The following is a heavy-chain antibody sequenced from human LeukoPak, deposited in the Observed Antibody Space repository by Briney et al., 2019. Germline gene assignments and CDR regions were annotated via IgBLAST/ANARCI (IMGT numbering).Heavy chain of an antibody. D-gene: IGHD3-10*01. CDR2: IAWNSGNT. V-gene: IGHV3-9*01. CDR3: AKDMNSYGSGSSYNPWGPFDS. CDR1: GFTFDNYA. Sequence: PGRSLRLSCAASGFTFDNYAMHRVRQAPGKGLEWVSGIAWNSGNTGFADSVKDRFTVSRDNAENSLYLEMNSLTPEDTAFYFCAKDMNSYGSGSSYNPWGPFDSWGQGTLVTVSS. J-gene: IGHJ4*02.